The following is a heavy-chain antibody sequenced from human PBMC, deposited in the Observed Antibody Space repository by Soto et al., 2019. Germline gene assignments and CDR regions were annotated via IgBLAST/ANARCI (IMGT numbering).Heavy chain of an antibody. D-gene: IGHD4-17*01. J-gene: IGHJ1*01. Sequence: QVQLVESGGGVVQPGGSLRLSCAASGFTFSSYGMHWVRQAPGKGLEWVAVISYDGSNKYYADSVKGRFTISRDNSKNTLYLQMNSLRAEDTAVYYCAKTPGDDYGDRAEYFQHWGQGTLVTVSS. V-gene: IGHV3-30*18. CDR2: ISYDGSNK. CDR3: AKTPGDDYGDRAEYFQH. CDR1: GFTFSSYG.